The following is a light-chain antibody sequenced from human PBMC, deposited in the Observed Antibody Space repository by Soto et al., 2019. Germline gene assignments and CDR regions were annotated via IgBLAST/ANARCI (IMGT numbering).Light chain of an antibody. CDR3: QQYESYSWT. CDR2: DAS. CDR1: QSISSY. Sequence: DIQMTQSPSSLSSSLGDRVTITCRASQSISSYLNWYQQKPGKAPKLLIYDASSLESGVPSRFSGSGSGTEFTLTISSLQPDDSATYYCQQYESYSWTFGQGTKVDI. V-gene: IGKV1-5*01. J-gene: IGKJ1*01.